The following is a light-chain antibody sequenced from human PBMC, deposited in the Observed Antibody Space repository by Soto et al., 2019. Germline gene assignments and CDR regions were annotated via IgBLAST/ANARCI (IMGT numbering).Light chain of an antibody. J-gene: IGLJ1*01. V-gene: IGLV2-8*01. CDR2: EVS. CDR3: CSYADSNNV. Sequence: QSALTQPPSASGSPGQSVTISCTGTSSDVGGNNYVSWYQQHPGKAPKLMIYEVSKRPSGVPDRFSGSKFGNTASLTVSGLQAEDEADYYCCSYADSNNVFGTGTKLTVL. CDR1: SSDVGGNNY.